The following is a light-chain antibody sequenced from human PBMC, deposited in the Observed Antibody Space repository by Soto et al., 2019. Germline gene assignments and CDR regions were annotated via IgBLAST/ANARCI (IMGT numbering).Light chain of an antibody. CDR3: AAWDGSLNGWV. J-gene: IGLJ3*02. V-gene: IGLV1-44*01. CDR1: NSNIGTNS. Sequence: QSVLTQPPSASGTPGQRVTISWSGSNSNIGTNSMNWYQQLPGTAPKLLIHSNNQRPSGVPDRFSGSKSGTSASLAISGLQSEDEADYYCAAWDGSLNGWVFGGGTKLTVL. CDR2: SNN.